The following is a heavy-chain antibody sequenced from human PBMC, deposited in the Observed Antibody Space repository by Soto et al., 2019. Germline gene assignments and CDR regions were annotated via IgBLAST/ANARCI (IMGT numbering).Heavy chain of an antibody. Sequence: QVQLQESGPGLVKPSETLSFTCTVSGGSVSSGSYYWSWIRQPPGKGLEWIGYIYYSGSTNYNPSLKSRVTISVDTSKNQFSLKLSSVTAADTAVYYCARTARRLGSYDYWGQGTLVTVSS. D-gene: IGHD2-15*01. J-gene: IGHJ4*02. CDR2: IYYSGST. CDR1: GGSVSSGSYY. V-gene: IGHV4-61*01. CDR3: ARTARRLGSYDY.